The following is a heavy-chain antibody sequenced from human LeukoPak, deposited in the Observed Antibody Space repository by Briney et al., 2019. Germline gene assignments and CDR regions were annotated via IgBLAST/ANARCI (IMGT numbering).Heavy chain of an antibody. V-gene: IGHV1-18*01. CDR1: GYTFTSYG. D-gene: IGHD3-22*01. J-gene: IGHJ4*02. CDR2: ISAYNGNT. Sequence: ASEKLSCKASGYTFTSYGISWVRQAPGQGREWMGWISAYNGNTNYAQKLQGRVTMTTDTSTSTAYMELRSLRSDDTAVYYCASEGVITPFDYWGQGTLVTVSS. CDR3: ASEGVITPFDY.